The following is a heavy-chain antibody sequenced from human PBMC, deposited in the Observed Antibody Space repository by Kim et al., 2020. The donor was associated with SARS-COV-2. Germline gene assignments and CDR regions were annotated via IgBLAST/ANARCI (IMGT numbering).Heavy chain of an antibody. D-gene: IGHD6-19*01. CDR1: GGSFSGYY. CDR2: INHSGST. CDR3: PKGWQGLVRCGCTY. V-gene: IGHV4-34*01. Sequence: SETLSLTCAVYGGSFSGYYWSWIRQPPGKGLEWIGEINHSGSTNYNPSLKSRVTIPVDTPKNQFSLKLSSVTAADTAGNYCPKGWQGLVRCGCTYWGQG. J-gene: IGHJ4*02.